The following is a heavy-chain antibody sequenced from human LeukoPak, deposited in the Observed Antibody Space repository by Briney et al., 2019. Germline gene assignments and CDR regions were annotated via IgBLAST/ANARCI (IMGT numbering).Heavy chain of an antibody. CDR3: AKTGTEDGYNIYFDH. V-gene: IGHV3-23*01. Sequence: GGSLRLSCAASGFTFSGYAMSWVRQAPGKGLEWVSLISGSGGGTYYAASVKGRFNIFRDNSKNTQDLQMNSLRAEDTAVYYCAKTGTEDGYNIYFDHWGQGTLVTVSS. J-gene: IGHJ4*02. CDR2: ISGSGGGT. CDR1: GFTFSGYA. D-gene: IGHD5-24*01.